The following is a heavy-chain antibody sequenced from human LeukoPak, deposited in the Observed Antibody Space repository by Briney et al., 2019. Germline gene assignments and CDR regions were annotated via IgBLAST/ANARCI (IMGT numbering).Heavy chain of an antibody. CDR3: ALMVRGQPIVEYYYYGMDV. V-gene: IGHV3-23*01. Sequence: GGSLRLSCAASGFTFSSYAMSWVRQAPGKGLEWVSAISGSGGSTYYADSVKGRFIISRDNSKNTLYLQMNSLRAEDTAVYYCALMVRGQPIVEYYYYGMDVWGQGTTVTVSS. D-gene: IGHD3-10*01. J-gene: IGHJ6*02. CDR2: ISGSGGST. CDR1: GFTFSSYA.